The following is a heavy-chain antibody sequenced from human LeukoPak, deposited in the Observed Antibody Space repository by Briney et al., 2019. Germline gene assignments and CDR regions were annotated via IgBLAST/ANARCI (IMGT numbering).Heavy chain of an antibody. CDR1: GYTFTGYY. Sequence: ASVKVSCKASGYTFTGYYMHWVRQAPGQGLEWMGWINPNSGGTNYAQKFQGKVTMTRDTSISTAYMELSRLRSDDTAVYYCARDIVVVPAAMGYYFDYWGQGTLVTVSS. V-gene: IGHV1-2*02. J-gene: IGHJ4*02. CDR2: INPNSGGT. D-gene: IGHD2-2*01. CDR3: ARDIVVVPAAMGYYFDY.